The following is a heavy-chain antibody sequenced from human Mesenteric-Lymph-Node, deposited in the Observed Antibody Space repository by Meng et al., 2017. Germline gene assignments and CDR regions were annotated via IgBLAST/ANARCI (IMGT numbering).Heavy chain of an antibody. D-gene: IGHD3-9*01. J-gene: IGHJ5*02. V-gene: IGHV2-5*01. CDR1: GVSLTTTGVG. CDR3: VHYDVLPSSDSWFDP. Sequence: SGPTLVKPTHTLTLTCTISGVSLTTTGVGVGWIRQPPGKALEWLALTYWNDEKRYSPSLKSRLTITQDTTNNQVILAMTNVDTVDTATYYCVHYDVLPSSDSWFDPWGQGTLVTVSS. CDR2: TYWNDEK.